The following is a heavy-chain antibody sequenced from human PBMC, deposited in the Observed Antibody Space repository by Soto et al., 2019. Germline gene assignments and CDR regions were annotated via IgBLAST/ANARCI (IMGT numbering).Heavy chain of an antibody. CDR1: GGSINSYY. CDR2: VHHSWGS. J-gene: IGHJ6*02. Sequence: QVQLQESGPGLVKPSETLSLSCPVSGGSINSYYWSWIRKSPGKRMEWIGYVHHSWGSSYNPSLQSRVAISLDTSKSQFSLKVTSVTATDTAVYYCAREGFGPLHGLVDVWGQGTTVTVSS. V-gene: IGHV4-59*12. CDR3: AREGFGPLHGLVDV. D-gene: IGHD3-10*01.